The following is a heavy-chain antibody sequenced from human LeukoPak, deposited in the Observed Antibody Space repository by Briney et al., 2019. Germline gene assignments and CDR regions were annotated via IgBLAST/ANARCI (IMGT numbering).Heavy chain of an antibody. V-gene: IGHV4-61*02. Sequence: KTSETLSLTCTVSGGSISSGSYYWSWIRQPAGKGLEWIGRIHTSGNTNYNPSLKSRVTISLDTSKNQFSLKLSSVTAADTAVYYCARNPPATAEFYFDYWGQGTLVTVSS. D-gene: IGHD1-14*01. CDR2: IHTSGNT. CDR3: ARNPPATAEFYFDY. J-gene: IGHJ4*02. CDR1: GGSISSGSYY.